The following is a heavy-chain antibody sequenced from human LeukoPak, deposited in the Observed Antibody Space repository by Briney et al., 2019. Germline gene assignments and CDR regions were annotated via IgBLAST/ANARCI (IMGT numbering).Heavy chain of an antibody. CDR1: GFTFSSYA. D-gene: IGHD3-3*01. V-gene: IGHV3-30-3*01. J-gene: IGHJ3*02. CDR3: AREVNYDFWSGYLAVGAFDI. CDR2: ISYDGSNK. Sequence: GRSLRLSCAASGFTFSSYAMHWVRQAPGKGLEWVAVISYDGSNKYYADSVKGRFTISRDNSKNTLYLQMNSLRAEDTAVYYCAREVNYDFWSGYLAVGAFDIWGQGTMVTVSS.